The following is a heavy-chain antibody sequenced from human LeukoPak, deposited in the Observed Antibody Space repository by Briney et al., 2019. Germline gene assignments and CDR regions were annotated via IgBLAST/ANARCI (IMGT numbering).Heavy chain of an antibody. J-gene: IGHJ4*02. CDR3: ARDLASVGFSYGYAY. CDR2: INPNSGGT. V-gene: IGHV1-2*02. Sequence: VASVKVSCKASGYTFTGDYMHWVRQAPGQGLEWMGWINPNSGGTNNAQKVQGRVTMTTDTSTSTAYMELRSLRSDDSAVYYCARDLASVGFSYGYAYWGQGTLVTVSS. CDR1: GYTFTGDY. D-gene: IGHD5-18*01.